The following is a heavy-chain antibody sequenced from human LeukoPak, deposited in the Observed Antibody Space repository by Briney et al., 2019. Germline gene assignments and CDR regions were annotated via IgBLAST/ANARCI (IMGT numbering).Heavy chain of an antibody. D-gene: IGHD6-13*01. CDR1: GFTFSSYA. CDR2: ISHDGSNK. Sequence: GGSLRLSCAASGFTFSSYAMHWVRQAPGKGLEWVAVISHDGSNKYYADSVKGRFTVSRDNSKNTLYLQMNSLRAEDTAVYYCARAPYIAAAGHYWGQGTLVTVSS. V-gene: IGHV3-30-3*01. CDR3: ARAPYIAAAGHY. J-gene: IGHJ4*02.